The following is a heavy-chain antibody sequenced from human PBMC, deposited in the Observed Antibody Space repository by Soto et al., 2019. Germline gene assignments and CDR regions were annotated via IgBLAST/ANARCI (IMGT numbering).Heavy chain of an antibody. CDR2: ISAYSGNT. CDR1: GYTFSSFG. J-gene: IGHJ6*02. Sequence: QVQLVQSGAEVKKPGASVKVSCKASGYTFSSFGINWVRQAPGQGLEWMGWISAYSGNTNYAQRFQGRVTMTTDTSTTTAYMELTSLRSDDTAVYYCARPFDYYYYAIDVWGQGTTVTVSS. V-gene: IGHV1-18*01. CDR3: ARPFDYYYYAIDV.